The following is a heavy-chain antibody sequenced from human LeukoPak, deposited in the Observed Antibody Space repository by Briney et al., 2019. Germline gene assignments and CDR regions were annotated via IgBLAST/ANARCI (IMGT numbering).Heavy chain of an antibody. CDR2: INPNSGGT. CDR3: ARGGSPIYYYYMDV. CDR1: GYTFTSYD. J-gene: IGHJ6*03. D-gene: IGHD2-2*01. V-gene: IGHV1-2*02. Sequence: ASVKVSCKASGYTFTSYDINWVRQATGQGLEWMGWINPNSGGTNYAQKFQGRVTMTRDTPITTAYMEVSSLRSDDTAVYYCARGGSPIYYYYMDVWGKGTTVTISS.